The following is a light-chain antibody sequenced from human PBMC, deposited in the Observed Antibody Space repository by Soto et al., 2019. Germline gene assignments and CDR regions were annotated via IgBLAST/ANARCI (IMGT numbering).Light chain of an antibody. J-gene: IGLJ1*01. CDR3: TSYTSSGTYV. CDR1: SSDVGAYKY. CDR2: AGS. Sequence: QSALTQPPSASGSPGQSVTISCTGTSSDVGAYKYVSWYQQHPGKAPKLMIYAGSERPSGVPDRFSGSKSGSTASLTISGLQAEDEADYYCTSYTSSGTYVFGTGTKVTV. V-gene: IGLV2-8*01.